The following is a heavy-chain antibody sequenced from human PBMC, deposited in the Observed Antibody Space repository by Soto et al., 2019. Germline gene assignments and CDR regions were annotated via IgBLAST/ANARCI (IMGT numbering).Heavy chain of an antibody. Sequence: SVKVSCKASGGTFSSYAISWVRQAPGQGLEWMGGIIPIFGTANYAQKFQGRVTITADKSTSTAYMELSILRSEDTAVYYCARAPHQEYCDSSGYLGWFDPWGQGTLVTVPQ. CDR3: ARAPHQEYCDSSGYLGWFDP. D-gene: IGHD3-22*01. J-gene: IGHJ5*02. V-gene: IGHV1-69*06. CDR2: IIPIFGTA. CDR1: GGTFSSYA.